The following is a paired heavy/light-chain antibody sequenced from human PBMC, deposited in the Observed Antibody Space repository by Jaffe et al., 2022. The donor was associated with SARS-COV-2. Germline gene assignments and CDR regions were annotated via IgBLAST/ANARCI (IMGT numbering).Light chain of an antibody. CDR2: SNT. Sequence: SVLTQPPSASGTPGQRVTISCSGSSSNIGSNTVNWYQQLPGTAPKLLIYSNTQRPSGVPDRFSGSKSGTSASLAISGLQSEDEADYYCAAGDDSLNGVVFGGGTKLTVL. J-gene: IGLJ2*01. CDR1: SSNIGSNT. CDR3: AAGDDSLNGVV. V-gene: IGLV1-44*01.
Heavy chain of an antibody. CDR3: ARKELYTSGWYGRGAFDI. Sequence: QVQLVQSGAEVKKSGAAVKVSCKASGYIFNSYGVTWVRQAPGQGLEWMGWISAHNGDTNYAQKFQGRVTMSAEASTSTAYMELRSLKSDDTAVYYCARKELYTSGWYGRGAFDIWGQGTMVTVSS. CDR2: ISAHNGDT. J-gene: IGHJ3*02. V-gene: IGHV1-18*01. CDR1: GYIFNSYG. D-gene: IGHD6-19*01.